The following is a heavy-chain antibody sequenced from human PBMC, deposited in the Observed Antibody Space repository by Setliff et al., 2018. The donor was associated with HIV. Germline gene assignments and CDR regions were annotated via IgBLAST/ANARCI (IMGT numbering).Heavy chain of an antibody. D-gene: IGHD2-21*01. Sequence: PSETMSLTCTVSGGSISSGTYYWSWIRQPAGKGLQWIGRVYASGSTNYNPSLKSRVTIVVDTSKNQFSLKLKSVTAADSAVYFCARDYLQIRGCYSGPNGAFDMWGQGAMVTVSS. CDR2: VYASGST. CDR3: ARDYLQIRGCYSGPNGAFDM. CDR1: GGSISSGTYY. J-gene: IGHJ3*02. V-gene: IGHV4-61*02.